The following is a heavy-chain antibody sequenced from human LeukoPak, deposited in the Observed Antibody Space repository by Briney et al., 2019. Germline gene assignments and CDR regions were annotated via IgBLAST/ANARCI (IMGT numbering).Heavy chain of an antibody. V-gene: IGHV4-59*01. CDR3: ARHGGYSDYDYAFDI. CDR2: VYYTGNT. J-gene: IGHJ3*02. CDR1: GGSISYYY. D-gene: IGHD5-12*01. Sequence: SETLSLTCTVSGGSISYYYWSWMRQPPGKGLEWIGYVYYTGNTNYNPSLKSGVTTSVDTSKNQFSLKLSSVTPADTAVYYCARHGGYSDYDYAFDIWGQGTMVTVSS.